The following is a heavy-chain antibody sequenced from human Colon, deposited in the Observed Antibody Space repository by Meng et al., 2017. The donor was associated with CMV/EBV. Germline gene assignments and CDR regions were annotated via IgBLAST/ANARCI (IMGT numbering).Heavy chain of an antibody. Sequence: AAVKVSCKASGYTGYYIHWVRQAPGRGLEWMGWVNPDSNSRDYAGNWQGRVSMTRDTSLNSVAMELSGLTSDDTDIYYCARGVADSYGLDVWGQGTTVTVSS. CDR2: VNPDSNSR. V-gene: IGHV1-2*02. CDR3: ARGVADSYGLDV. D-gene: IGHD6-19*01. CDR1: GYTGYY. J-gene: IGHJ6*02.